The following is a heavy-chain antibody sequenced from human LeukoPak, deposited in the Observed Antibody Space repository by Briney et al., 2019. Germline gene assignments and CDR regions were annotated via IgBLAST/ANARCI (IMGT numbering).Heavy chain of an antibody. CDR1: GYTFTGYY. V-gene: IGHV1-2*02. Sequence: GASVRVSCKASGYTFTGYYTHWVRQAPGQGLEWMGWINPNSGVTYYAQKFQGRVSMTRDTSISTAYMEVSRLRSDDSALYYCARLSTPNLYYFDYWGQGTLVTVSS. CDR3: ARLSTPNLYYFDY. CDR2: INPNSGVT. D-gene: IGHD3-16*02. J-gene: IGHJ4*02.